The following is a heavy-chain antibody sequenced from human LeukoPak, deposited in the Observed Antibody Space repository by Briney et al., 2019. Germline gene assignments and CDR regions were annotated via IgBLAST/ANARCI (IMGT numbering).Heavy chain of an antibody. D-gene: IGHD2-2*01. CDR3: AKGLVYCSSTSCLPNDY. V-gene: IGHV3-30*18. Sequence: GGSLRLSCAASGFTFSSYGMHWVRQAPGKGLEWVAVISYDGSNKYYADSVKGRFTISRDNSKNTLYLQMNSLRAEDTAVYYCAKGLVYCSSTSCLPNDYWGQGTLVTVSS. CDR1: GFTFSSYG. CDR2: ISYDGSNK. J-gene: IGHJ4*02.